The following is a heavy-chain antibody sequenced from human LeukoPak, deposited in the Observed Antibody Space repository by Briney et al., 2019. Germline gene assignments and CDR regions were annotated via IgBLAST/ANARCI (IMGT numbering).Heavy chain of an antibody. D-gene: IGHD6-13*01. CDR1: GYRFTNYW. CDR2: IYPGDSDT. J-gene: IGHJ4*02. Sequence: GESLQISCKVSGYRFTNYWIDWVRQMPGKGLEWMGIIYPGDSDTRYSPSFQGQVTISVDKSISTAYLQWSSLKASDTAMYYCAIAAAGSLDYWGQGTLVTVSS. V-gene: IGHV5-51*01. CDR3: AIAAAGSLDY.